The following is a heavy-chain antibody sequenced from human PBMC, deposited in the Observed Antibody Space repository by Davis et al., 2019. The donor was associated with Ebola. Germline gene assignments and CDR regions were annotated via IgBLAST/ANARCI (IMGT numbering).Heavy chain of an antibody. CDR2: INPSGGST. V-gene: IGHV1-46*01. CDR1: GYTFTGYY. D-gene: IGHD2-15*01. J-gene: IGHJ4*02. CDR3: ARGYCSGGSCYSADY. Sequence: VKVSCKASGYTFTGYYMHWVRQAPGQGLEWMGVINPSGGSTSYAQKFQGRVTMTTDTSTSTAYMELRSLRSDDTAVYYCARGYCSGGSCYSADYWGQGTLVTVSS.